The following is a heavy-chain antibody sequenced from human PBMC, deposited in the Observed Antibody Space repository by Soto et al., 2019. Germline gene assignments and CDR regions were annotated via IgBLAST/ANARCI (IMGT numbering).Heavy chain of an antibody. V-gene: IGHV5-51*01. CDR2: IFPADSEI. CDR1: GYTFTSHW. J-gene: IGHJ4*02. D-gene: IGHD2-8*02. CDR3: ARPLYPGYCTVGVCYSYDF. Sequence: EVQLVQSGAEMRQPGESLKISCQTFGYTFTSHWIAGVRQKPGKGLEWMGIIFPADSEIRQSPSFRGHVTISADKSISTAYLQWSSLEASDTAVYYCARPLYPGYCTVGVCYSYDFWGQGTPVTVSS.